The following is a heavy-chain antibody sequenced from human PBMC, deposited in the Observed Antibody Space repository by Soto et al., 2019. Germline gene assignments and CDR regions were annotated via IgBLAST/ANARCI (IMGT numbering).Heavy chain of an antibody. J-gene: IGHJ1*01. CDR1: GFTFTNAW. CDR2: IKSKTDGGTT. V-gene: IGHV3-15*01. D-gene: IGHD4-17*01. Sequence: EVQLVESGGGLVKPGGSLRLSCAASGFTFTNAWMSWVRQAPGKGLEWVGRIKSKTDGGTTDYAAPVKGRFTISRDDSNNTLYLQMNSLKTEDTGVYYCTTARGTYGAEYFQHWGQGTLVTVSS. CDR3: TTARGTYGAEYFQH.